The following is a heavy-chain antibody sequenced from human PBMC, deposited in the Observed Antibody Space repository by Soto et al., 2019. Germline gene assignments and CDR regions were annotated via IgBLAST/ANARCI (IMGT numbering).Heavy chain of an antibody. CDR2: TYYRSKWYN. Sequence: SPTLSLTCAISGDSVSSNSAAWNWIRQSPSRGLEWLGRTYYRSKWYNDYAVSVKSRITINPDTSKNQFSLQLNSVTPEDTAVYYCARARSLRGINSSSSGLRDRWFDPWGQGTLVTVSS. CDR3: ARARSLRGINSSSSGLRDRWFDP. D-gene: IGHD6-6*01. CDR1: GDSVSSNSAA. J-gene: IGHJ5*02. V-gene: IGHV6-1*01.